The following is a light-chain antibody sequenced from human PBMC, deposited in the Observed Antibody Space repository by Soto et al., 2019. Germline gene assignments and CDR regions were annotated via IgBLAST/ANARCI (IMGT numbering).Light chain of an antibody. V-gene: IGLV2-14*01. CDR2: DVS. J-gene: IGLJ1*01. Sequence: QSVLTQPASVSGSPGQSITISCTGTSSDVGGYNYVSWYQQHPGKAPKLMIYDVSNRPSGVSNRFSGSKSGNTASLTISGLQADDEADYYCSSYTSSSTGYVFGTGTKLTVL. CDR1: SSDVGGYNY. CDR3: SSYTSSSTGYV.